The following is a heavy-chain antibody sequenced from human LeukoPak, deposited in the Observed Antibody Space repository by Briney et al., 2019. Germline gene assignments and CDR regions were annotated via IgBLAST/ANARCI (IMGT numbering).Heavy chain of an antibody. J-gene: IGHJ4*02. V-gene: IGHV3-23*01. CDR2: ISGSGDST. CDR1: GFTFNTYA. CDR3: AKSPDVAGTGRFDY. Sequence: PGGSLRLSCAASGFTFNTYAMNWVRQAPGKGLEWVSTISGSGDSTYFADSVKGRFTISRDNSKNTLYLQMGSLRAEDTAVYYCAKSPDVAGTGRFDYWGQGTLVTVSS. D-gene: IGHD6-19*01.